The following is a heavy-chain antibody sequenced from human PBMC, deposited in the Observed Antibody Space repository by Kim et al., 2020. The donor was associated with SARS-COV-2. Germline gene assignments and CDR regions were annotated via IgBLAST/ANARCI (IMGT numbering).Heavy chain of an antibody. CDR2: ISAYNGNT. D-gene: IGHD6-6*01. CDR3: ARAGYSSSIGMDV. Sequence: ASVKVSYKASGYTFTNYGISWVRQAPGQGLERMGWISAYNGNTDYAQKLQGRVTMTTDTSTSTAYMELRSLRSDDTAVYYCARAGYSSSIGMDVWGQGTTVTVSS. CDR1: GYTFTNYG. V-gene: IGHV1-18*01. J-gene: IGHJ6*02.